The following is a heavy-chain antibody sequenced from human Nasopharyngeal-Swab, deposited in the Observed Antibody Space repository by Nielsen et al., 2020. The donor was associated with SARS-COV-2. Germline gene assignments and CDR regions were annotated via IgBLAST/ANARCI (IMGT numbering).Heavy chain of an antibody. CDR1: GYSFIHYG. CDR3: ARERDGTVDPDAFDI. D-gene: IGHD3/OR15-3a*01. V-gene: IGHV1-18*01. CDR2: ISGYNGKT. J-gene: IGHJ3*02. Sequence: ASVKVSCKASGYSFIHYGITWVRQAPGEGLEWMGWISGYNGKTHDAQKFQGRVTLTTDTPTSTGYLELRSLTSDDTAVYYCARERDGTVDPDAFDIWGQGTMVTVSS.